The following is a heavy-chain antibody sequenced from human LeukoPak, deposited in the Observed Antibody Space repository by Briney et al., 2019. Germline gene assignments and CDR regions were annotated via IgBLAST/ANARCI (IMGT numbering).Heavy chain of an antibody. V-gene: IGHV4-61*02. D-gene: IGHD3-16*01. J-gene: IGHJ5*02. CDR2: IYTSGST. CDR1: GGSISSGSYY. CDR3: ARDFGDYVWGTLPYWFDP. Sequence: SETLSLTCTVSGGSISSGSYYWSWIRQPAGKGLEWIGRIYTSGSTNYNPSLKSRVTMSVDTSKNQFSLKLSSVTAADTAVYYCARDFGDYVWGTLPYWFDPWDQGTLVTVSS.